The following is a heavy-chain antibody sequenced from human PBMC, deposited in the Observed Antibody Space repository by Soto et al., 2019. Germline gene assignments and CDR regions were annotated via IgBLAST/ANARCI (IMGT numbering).Heavy chain of an antibody. CDR3: AKGGQQLLDY. J-gene: IGHJ4*02. D-gene: IGHD6-13*01. V-gene: IGHV3-30*18. Sequence: GGSLRLSCAASGFTFSSYGMHWVRQAPGKGLEWVAVISYDGSNKYYADSVKGRFTISRDNSKNTLYLQMNSLRAEDTAVYYCAKGGQQLLDYWGQGTLVTVSS. CDR2: ISYDGSNK. CDR1: GFTFSSYG.